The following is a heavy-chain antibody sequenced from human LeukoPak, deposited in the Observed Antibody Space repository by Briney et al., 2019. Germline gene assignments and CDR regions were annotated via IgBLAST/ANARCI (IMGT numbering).Heavy chain of an antibody. J-gene: IGHJ4*02. CDR2: IKQDGSEK. D-gene: IGHD5-12*01. Sequence: GGSLRLSCAASGFTFSSHWMNWVRQAPGKGLEWVANIKQDGSEKYYVDSVKGRFTISRDNAKNSLYLQMNSLRAEDTAVYYCARDPTGYSGYDYPSGYFDYWGQGTLVTVSS. CDR1: GFTFSSHW. V-gene: IGHV3-7*03. CDR3: ARDPTGYSGYDYPSGYFDY.